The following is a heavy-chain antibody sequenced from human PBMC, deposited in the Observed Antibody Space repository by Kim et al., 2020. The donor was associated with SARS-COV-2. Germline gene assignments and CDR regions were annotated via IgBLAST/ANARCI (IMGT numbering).Heavy chain of an antibody. CDR1: GYTFTSYA. Sequence: ASVKVSCKASGYTFTSYAMNWVRQAPGQGLEWMGWINTNTGNPTYAQGFTGRFVFSLDTSVSTAYLQISSLKAEDTAVYYCARGCWPYYYYYMDVWGKGTTVTVSS. CDR3: ARGCWPYYYYYMDV. D-gene: IGHD6-13*01. V-gene: IGHV7-4-1*02. J-gene: IGHJ6*03. CDR2: INTNTGNP.